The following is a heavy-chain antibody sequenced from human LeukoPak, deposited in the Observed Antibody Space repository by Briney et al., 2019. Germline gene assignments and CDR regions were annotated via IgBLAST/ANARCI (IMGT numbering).Heavy chain of an antibody. Sequence: ASVNVSCTASGYIFTGHYMHWARQAPGQGLEWMGWINPNSGDRNSAQKFQGRVTMTRDTSISTLYMELSSLGPDDTAVYYCAREGWDQRDTAAFDHWGQGTLVTVSS. CDR1: GYIFTGHY. V-gene: IGHV1-2*02. J-gene: IGHJ4*02. CDR2: INPNSGDR. CDR3: AREGWDQRDTAAFDH. D-gene: IGHD6-19*01.